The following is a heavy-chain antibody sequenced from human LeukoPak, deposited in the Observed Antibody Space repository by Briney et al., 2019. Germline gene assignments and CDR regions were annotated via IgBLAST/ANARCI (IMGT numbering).Heavy chain of an antibody. CDR3: AGGVVWCGGDCVGYFDY. Sequence: SETLSLTCAVYGGSFSGYYWSWIRQPPGKGLEWIGEINHSGSTNYNPSLKSRVTISVDTSKNQFSLKLSSVTAADTAVYYCAGGVVWCGGDCVGYFDYWGQGTLVTVSS. J-gene: IGHJ4*02. CDR2: INHSGST. V-gene: IGHV4-34*01. D-gene: IGHD2-21*02. CDR1: GGSFSGYY.